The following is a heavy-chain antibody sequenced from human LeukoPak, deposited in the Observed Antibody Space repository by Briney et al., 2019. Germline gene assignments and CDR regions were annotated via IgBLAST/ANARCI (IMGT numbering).Heavy chain of an antibody. CDR3: AKVSCSGGSCYSSDAFDI. J-gene: IGHJ3*02. CDR2: ISYDGSNK. D-gene: IGHD2-15*01. CDR1: GFTFSSYG. V-gene: IGHV3-30*18. Sequence: GGSLRLSCAASGFTFSSYGMHWVRQAPGKGLEWVAVISYDGSNKYYADSVKGRFTISRDNSKNTLYLQMNSLRAEDTAVYCCAKVSCSGGSCYSSDAFDIWGQGTMVTVSS.